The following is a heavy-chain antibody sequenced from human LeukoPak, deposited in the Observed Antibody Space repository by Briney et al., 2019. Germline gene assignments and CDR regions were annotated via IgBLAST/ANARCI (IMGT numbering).Heavy chain of an antibody. CDR3: AIWASGNY. Sequence: RCLRPSCAAAAVTLDHSWMNWARQAPGEGLEWVANMDPSGSEKRYVDSVKGRFTISKDTPGTSFYLEMNNLRADDAAIYCCAIWASGNYWGQGTLVTVSS. CDR1: AVTLDHSW. J-gene: IGHJ4*02. CDR2: MDPSGSEK. D-gene: IGHD3-10*01. V-gene: IGHV3-7*01.